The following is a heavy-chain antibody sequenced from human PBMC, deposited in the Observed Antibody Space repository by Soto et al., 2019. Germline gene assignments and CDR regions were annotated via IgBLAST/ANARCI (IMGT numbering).Heavy chain of an antibody. CDR2: TYYSGNT. V-gene: IGHV4-59*11. J-gene: IGHJ4*02. CDR1: GDSISRHY. CDR3: ARGGSLYESTGYYLEDY. D-gene: IGHD3-22*01. Sequence: SETLSLTCTVSGDSISRHYWSWIRQPPGRGLEWIGYTYYSGNTNYNPSLKSRVTTSIDTSKNQFSLKLSSVTAADTAVYYCARGGSLYESTGYYLEDYWGQGTLVTVSS.